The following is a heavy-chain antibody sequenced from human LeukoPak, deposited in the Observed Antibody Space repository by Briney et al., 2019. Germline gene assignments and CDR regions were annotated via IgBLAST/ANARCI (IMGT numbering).Heavy chain of an antibody. D-gene: IGHD3-22*01. CDR1: GITFSIYG. CDR3: AKDGDDCIEN. V-gene: IGHV3-30*02. Sequence: GGSLRLSCAASGITFSIYGTHWVRQAPGKGLEWVAFISYDGRNQYYADFVKGRFTISRDNSRNTLFLQMNSLTTEDTAVYYCAKDGDDCIENWGQGSLVTVSS. CDR2: ISYDGRNQ. J-gene: IGHJ4*02.